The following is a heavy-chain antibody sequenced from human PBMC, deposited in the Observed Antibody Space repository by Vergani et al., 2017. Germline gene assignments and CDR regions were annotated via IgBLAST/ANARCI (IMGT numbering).Heavy chain of an antibody. CDR3: AKGGEYYDFWSGSD. CDR1: GFTFSACP. V-gene: IGHV3-23*01. Sequence: EVQLLQSGGGVIQPGGSVRLSCAASGFTFSACPMTWVRQAPGKGLEWVSAISGSGGSTYYADSVKGRFTISRDNSKNTLYLQMNSLRAEDTAVYYCAKGGEYYDFWSGSDWGQGTLVTVSS. D-gene: IGHD3-3*01. J-gene: IGHJ4*02. CDR2: ISGSGGST.